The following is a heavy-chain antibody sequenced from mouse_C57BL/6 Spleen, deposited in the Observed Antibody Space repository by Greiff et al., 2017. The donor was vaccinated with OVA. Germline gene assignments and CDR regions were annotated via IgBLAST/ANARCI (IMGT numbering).Heavy chain of an antibody. CDR1: GYTFTDYY. J-gene: IGHJ2*01. CDR3: ARSEAMVTIDY. V-gene: IGHV1-26*01. D-gene: IGHD2-2*01. Sequence: EFQLQQSGPELVKPGASVKISCKASGYTFTDYYMNWVKQSHGKSLEWIGDINPNNGGTSYNQKFKGKATLTVDKSSSTAYMGLRSLTSEDAAVYYCARSEAMVTIDYWGQGTTLTVSS. CDR2: INPNNGGT.